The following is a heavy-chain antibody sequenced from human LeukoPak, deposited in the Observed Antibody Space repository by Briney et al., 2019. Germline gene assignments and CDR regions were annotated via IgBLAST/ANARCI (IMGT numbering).Heavy chain of an antibody. J-gene: IGHJ4*02. CDR1: GLSVTNNY. CDR2: LYSDGRT. V-gene: IGHV3-66*02. Sequence: PGGSLRLSCAASGLSVTNNYMNWLRRAPGKGLEWVSVLYSDGRTYYADSVKGRFTTSRDNSRNTLYLQMNSLRVEDTAVYYCAREVVVISAAVHFDFWGQGALVTVSS. CDR3: AREVVVISAAVHFDF. D-gene: IGHD2-2*01.